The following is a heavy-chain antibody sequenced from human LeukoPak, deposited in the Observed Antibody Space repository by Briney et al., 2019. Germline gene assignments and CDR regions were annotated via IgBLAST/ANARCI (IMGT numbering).Heavy chain of an antibody. D-gene: IGHD1-26*01. CDR1: GFTFSSFS. J-gene: IGHJ6*03. CDR3: ARVSSGSYFGYYYYYMDV. Sequence: GGSLRLSCAASGFTFSSFSMSWVRQTPGKGPVWVSRINSDGSSTSYADSVKGRFTISRDNAKNTLYLQMNSLRAEDTAVYYCARVSSGSYFGYYYYYMDVWGKGTTVTVSS. CDR2: INSDGSST. V-gene: IGHV3-74*01.